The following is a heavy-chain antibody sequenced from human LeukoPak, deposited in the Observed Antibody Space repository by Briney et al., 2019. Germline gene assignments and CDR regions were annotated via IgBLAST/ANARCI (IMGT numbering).Heavy chain of an antibody. J-gene: IGHJ4*02. CDR2: IRYDGSNK. Sequence: GGSLRLSCAVSGFTLTNYGMHWVRQAPGKGLEWVAFIRYDGSNKYYADSVKGRFTISRDNSKNTLYLQMNSLRAEDTAVYYCAKDQAVPAAIGDYWGQGTLVTVSS. D-gene: IGHD2-2*02. CDR1: GFTLTNYG. V-gene: IGHV3-30*02. CDR3: AKDQAVPAAIGDY.